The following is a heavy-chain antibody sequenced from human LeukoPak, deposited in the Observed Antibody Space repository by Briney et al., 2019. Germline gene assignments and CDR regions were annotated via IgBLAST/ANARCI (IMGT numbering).Heavy chain of an antibody. Sequence: PGGSLRLSCAASGFTFNNYYMSWIRQAPGKGLEWVSYISSGSTYTKYADSVKGRFTISRDNARNSLYLQMNSLRAEDTAVYYCARDRGTRALDYWGQGTLVTVSS. CDR2: ISSGSTYT. D-gene: IGHD1-14*01. CDR1: GFTFNNYY. J-gene: IGHJ4*02. V-gene: IGHV3-11*05. CDR3: ARDRGTRALDY.